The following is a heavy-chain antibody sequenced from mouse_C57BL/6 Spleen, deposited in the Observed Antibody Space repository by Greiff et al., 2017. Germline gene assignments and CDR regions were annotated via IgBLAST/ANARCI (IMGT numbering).Heavy chain of an antibody. J-gene: IGHJ2*01. Sequence: QVQLQQSGLELVKPGASVKISCKASGYAFSSSWMNWVKQRPGKGLEWIGRIYPGDGDTNYNGKFKGKATLTADKSSSTAYMQLSSLTSEDSAVYFCAREEGGYWGQGTTLTVSS. CDR3: AREEGGY. CDR2: IYPGDGDT. V-gene: IGHV1-82*01. CDR1: GYAFSSSW.